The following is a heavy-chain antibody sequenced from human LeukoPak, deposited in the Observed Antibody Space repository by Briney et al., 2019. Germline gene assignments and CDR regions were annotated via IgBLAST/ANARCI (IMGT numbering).Heavy chain of an antibody. Sequence: PAGTLSLTCAVYGVSFSGYYWSWIRQPPGKGLEWIGGINHSGSTNYHPSLKSRVTISVDTSKNQFSLKLSAVTAADPAVYYCARLHGDYVGFDYWGQGTLVTVSS. CDR1: GVSFSGYY. J-gene: IGHJ4*02. CDR2: INHSGST. V-gene: IGHV4-34*01. D-gene: IGHD4-17*01. CDR3: ARLHGDYVGFDY.